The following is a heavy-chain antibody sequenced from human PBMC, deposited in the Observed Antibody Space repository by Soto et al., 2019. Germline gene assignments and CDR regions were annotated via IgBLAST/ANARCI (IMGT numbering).Heavy chain of an antibody. Sequence: SETLSLTCTVPGGSIISYYWSWSRQPPGKGLEWMGYIYYSGSTNYNPSLKSRVTISVDTSKNQFSLKLSSVTAADTAVYYCASALTYYDFWSGYHPGMDVWGQGTTVTVSS. D-gene: IGHD3-3*01. CDR2: IYYSGST. CDR3: ASALTYYDFWSGYHPGMDV. V-gene: IGHV4-59*01. J-gene: IGHJ6*02. CDR1: GGSIISYY.